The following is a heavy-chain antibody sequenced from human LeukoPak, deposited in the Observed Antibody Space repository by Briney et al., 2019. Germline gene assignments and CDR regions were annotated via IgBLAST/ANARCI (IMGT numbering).Heavy chain of an antibody. Sequence: SETLSLTCTVSGGSISSYYWSRIRQPPGKGLEWIGYIYYSGSTNYNPSLKSRVTISVDTSKNQFSLKLSSVTAADTAVYYCARENGHYYYGMDVWGQGTTVTVSS. V-gene: IGHV4-59*01. CDR2: IYYSGST. CDR3: ARENGHYYYGMDV. D-gene: IGHD4-17*01. J-gene: IGHJ6*02. CDR1: GGSISSYY.